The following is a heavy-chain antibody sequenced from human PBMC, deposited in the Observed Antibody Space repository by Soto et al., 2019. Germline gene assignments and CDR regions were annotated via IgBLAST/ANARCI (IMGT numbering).Heavy chain of an antibody. J-gene: IGHJ4*02. CDR1: GGSFSGYY. D-gene: IGHD3-9*01. CDR2: INHSGST. CDR3: ARSGDILTRYYFDY. Sequence: SETLSLTCAVYGGSFSGYYWSWIRQPPGKGLEWIGEINHSGSTNYNPSLKSRVTISVDTSKNQFSLKPSSVTAADTAVYYCARSGDILTRYYFDYWGQGTLVTVSS. V-gene: IGHV4-34*01.